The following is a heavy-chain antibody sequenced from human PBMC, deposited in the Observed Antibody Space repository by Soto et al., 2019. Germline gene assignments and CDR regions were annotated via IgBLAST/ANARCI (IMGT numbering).Heavy chain of an antibody. CDR3: ARDGDGRMTTNPYYYNGMDV. Sequence: PSGTLSLTCNVSGGSLVSYYWGWIRQHPGKGLEWIGYVFYTGRANYNASLKSRVSISLDTSNYQFSLKLSSVTAADTAVYYCARDGDGRMTTNPYYYNGMDVWGPGTTVTVSS. CDR2: VFYTGRA. V-gene: IGHV4-59*01. D-gene: IGHD4-4*01. CDR1: GGSLVSYY. J-gene: IGHJ6*02.